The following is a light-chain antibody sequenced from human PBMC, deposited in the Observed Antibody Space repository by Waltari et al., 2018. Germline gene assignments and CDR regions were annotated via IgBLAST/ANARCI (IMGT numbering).Light chain of an antibody. CDR3: QMYVRLPVT. CDR2: DTS. J-gene: IGKJ1*01. CDR1: QSVGRA. Sequence: EFVLTQSPGPLALSPGERATLSCRASQSVGRALAWYQQKPGQAPRLLIYDTSTRATGIPDRFSGSGSGTDFSLTISRVEPEDFAVYYCQMYVRLPVTFGQGTKVEVK. V-gene: IGKV3-20*01.